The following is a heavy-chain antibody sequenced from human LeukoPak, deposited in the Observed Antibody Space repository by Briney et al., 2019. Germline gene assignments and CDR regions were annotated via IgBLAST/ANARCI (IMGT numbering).Heavy chain of an antibody. CDR3: ARASWGYDFDS. CDR1: GFNVSNYY. CDR2: IYSGGTT. J-gene: IGHJ4*02. Sequence: GGSLRLSCATSGFNVSNYYMSWVRQAPGKGLEWVSVIYSGGTTYYADSVKGRFTISRDNSNSTVYLQMNTLSVDDTAVYFCARASWGYDFDSWGQGAQVTVSS. D-gene: IGHD7-27*01. V-gene: IGHV3-53*01.